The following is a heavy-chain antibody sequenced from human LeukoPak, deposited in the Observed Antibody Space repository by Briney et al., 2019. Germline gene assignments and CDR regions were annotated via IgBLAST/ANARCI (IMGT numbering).Heavy chain of an antibody. CDR1: GGSIRGTSYY. J-gene: IGHJ4*02. D-gene: IGHD3-3*01. CDR2: LYYSGTT. Sequence: KTSETLSLTCTDSGGSIRGTSYYLGWIRQPPGKGLEWIGGLYYSGTTYYNPSLKSRVTVSLDTSRNQFSLKLSSVTAADTAVYYCAFWSTYYSGSGESNWGQGTLVTVSS. CDR3: AFWSTYYSGSGESN. V-gene: IGHV4-39*07.